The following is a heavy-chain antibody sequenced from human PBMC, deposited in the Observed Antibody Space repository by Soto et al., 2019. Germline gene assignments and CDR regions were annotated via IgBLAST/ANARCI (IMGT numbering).Heavy chain of an antibody. J-gene: IGHJ3*02. D-gene: IGHD2-8*01. V-gene: IGHV1-3*01. CDR2: INAGNGNT. CDR1: GYTFTTYA. Sequence: QLVQSGAEVRKPGASVKVSCKASGYTFTTYAIHWMRQAPGQRLEWMAWINAGNGNTKYSQRFQGRVTVTRDTSASTVYMELSSLRSEDTAVYYCAREGCTNGVCYDNAFDIWGHGTMVTVSS. CDR3: AREGCTNGVCYDNAFDI.